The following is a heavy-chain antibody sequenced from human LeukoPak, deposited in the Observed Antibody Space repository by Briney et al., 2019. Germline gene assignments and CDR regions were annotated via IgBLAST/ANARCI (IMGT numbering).Heavy chain of an antibody. D-gene: IGHD1-26*01. J-gene: IGHJ4*02. CDR2: IKEDGTEK. CDR1: GFTFSHYW. Sequence: GGSLRLSCTASGFTFSHYWMSWIRQAPGKGLEWVANIKEDGTEKYYMDSVRGRFTISRDNAKNLVHLLMDSLRAGDTAVYYCVRVWLGTYPASWGQGTQVTVSS. CDR3: VRVWLGTYPAS. V-gene: IGHV3-7*01.